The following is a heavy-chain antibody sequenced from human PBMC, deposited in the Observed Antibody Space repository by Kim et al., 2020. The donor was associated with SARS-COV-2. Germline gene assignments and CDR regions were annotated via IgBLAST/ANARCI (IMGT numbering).Heavy chain of an antibody. Sequence: VKGRFTISRDNSKNTLYLQMNSLRAADTAVYYCAKDRRDGYHYLWGIFDYWGQGTLVTVSS. V-gene: IGHV3-30*02. J-gene: IGHJ4*02. CDR3: AKDRRDGYHYLWGIFDY. D-gene: IGHD5-12*01.